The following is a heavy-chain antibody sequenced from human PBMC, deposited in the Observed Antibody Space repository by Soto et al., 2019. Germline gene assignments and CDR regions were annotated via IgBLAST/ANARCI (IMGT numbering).Heavy chain of an antibody. J-gene: IGHJ4*02. CDR1: GFFFSSYT. CDR2: FSATSENT. CDR3: ANARDHQLVRLPFAY. V-gene: IGHV3-23*01. Sequence: EVQLLESGGGLVQPGGSLRLSCEGSGFFFSSYTMTWVRHAPGKGLEWVSSFSATSENTYYADSVRGRFSISRDNSKNTLFLQMNSLTAEDTAIYYCANARDHQLVRLPFAYWCQGSLVIVSS. D-gene: IGHD2-21*01.